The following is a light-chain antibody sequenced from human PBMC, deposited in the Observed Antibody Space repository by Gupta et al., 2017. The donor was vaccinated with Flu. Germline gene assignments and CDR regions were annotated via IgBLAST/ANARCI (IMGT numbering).Light chain of an antibody. CDR3: EACDSSLSGSVV. V-gene: IGLV1-47*01. CDR2: GNN. Sequence: TVSWSGSSTNDESHDVAWYQQLPGPAPKLLIYGNNQRPSGVPDRFSGAKSGTSASLAISGLRAEDEADYYWEACDSSLSGSVVFGGGTKLTVL. J-gene: IGLJ2*01. CDR1: STNDESHD.